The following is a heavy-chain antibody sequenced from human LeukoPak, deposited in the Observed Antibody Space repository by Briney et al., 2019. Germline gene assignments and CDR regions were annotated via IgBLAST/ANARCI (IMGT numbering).Heavy chain of an antibody. D-gene: IGHD2-15*01. CDR1: GFTFSSNW. Sequence: GGSLRLSCAASGFTFSSNWMSWVRQAPGKGLEWVANIRQDGSDKYYMDSVKGRFTISRDNAKNSLSLQMNSLRVEDTAVYYCARDRDCGDGGCYPHFDYWGQGVRGTVSS. J-gene: IGHJ4*02. CDR3: ARDRDCGDGGCYPHFDY. V-gene: IGHV3-7*01. CDR2: IRQDGSDK.